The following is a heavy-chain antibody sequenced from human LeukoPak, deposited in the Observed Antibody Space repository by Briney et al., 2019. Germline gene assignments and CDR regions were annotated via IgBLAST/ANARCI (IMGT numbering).Heavy chain of an antibody. CDR3: TKRDVVIQVCLIGFHKEAYYFDS. J-gene: IGHJ4*02. CDR1: GVTLSNYH. Sequence: PGGTLSLSCAVTGVTLSNYHMSWVRQSPGKGLEWVAGINDRGGTTNYEQSVKGRFTISRDNPKNTLYLQMSSLRAEDTAVYFCTKRDVVIQVCLIGFHKEAYYFDSWGQGALVTVSS. V-gene: IGHV3-23*01. D-gene: IGHD5/OR15-5a*01. CDR2: INDRGGTT.